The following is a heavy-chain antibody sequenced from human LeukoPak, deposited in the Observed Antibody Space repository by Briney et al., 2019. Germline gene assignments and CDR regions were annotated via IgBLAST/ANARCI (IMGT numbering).Heavy chain of an antibody. CDR3: ASITIFGEYFDY. J-gene: IGHJ4*02. CDR2: IYYSGST. Sequence: PSQTLSLTCTVSGGSISSGDYYWSWIRQPPGKGLEWIGYIYYSGSTYYNPSLKSRVTISVDTSKNQFSLKLSSVTAADTAVYYCASITIFGEYFDYWGQGTLVTVSS. CDR1: GGSISSGDYY. V-gene: IGHV4-30-4*08. D-gene: IGHD3-3*01.